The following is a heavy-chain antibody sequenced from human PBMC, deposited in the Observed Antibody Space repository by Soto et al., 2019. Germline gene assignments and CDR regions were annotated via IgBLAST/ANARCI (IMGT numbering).Heavy chain of an antibody. J-gene: IGHJ6*02. CDR1: GGSISRGGYY. CDR3: ARGFNYFWSGSYYYYGMDV. D-gene: IGHD3-3*01. CDR2: IYYSGST. Sequence: QVQLQESGPGLVKPSQTLSLTCTVSGGSISRGGYYWSWIRQHPGKGLEWIGYIYYSGSTYYNPSLKSRVTISVDTSKNQFSLKLSSVTAADTAVYYCARGFNYFWSGSYYYYGMDVWGQGTTVTVSS. V-gene: IGHV4-31*03.